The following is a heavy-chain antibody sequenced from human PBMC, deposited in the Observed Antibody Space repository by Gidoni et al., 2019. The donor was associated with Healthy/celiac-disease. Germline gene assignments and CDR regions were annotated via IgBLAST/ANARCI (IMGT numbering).Heavy chain of an antibody. D-gene: IGHD6-13*01. CDR2: IYYSGST. CDR1: GGSISSGDYY. Sequence: KPSQTLSLTCTVSGGSISSGDYYWSWLRQPPGKGLECIGYIYYSGSTYYNPSLKSRVTIAVDTSKNQFSLKLSSVTAADTAGYYWARADRGAGRGGVDYWGQGTLVTVSS. CDR3: ARADRGAGRGGVDY. V-gene: IGHV4-30-4*01. J-gene: IGHJ4*02.